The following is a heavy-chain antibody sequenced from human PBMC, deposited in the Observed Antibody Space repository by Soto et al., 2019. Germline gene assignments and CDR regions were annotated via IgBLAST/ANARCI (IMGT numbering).Heavy chain of an antibody. J-gene: IGHJ6*03. CDR1: GYTFTSYA. CDR3: ARGGYYDYVHYFYSVDV. D-gene: IGHD5-12*01. V-gene: IGHV1-3*01. Sequence: QVQLVQSGAEVKKPGASVKVSCKASGYTFTSYAMHWVRQAPGQRLEWMGWINAGNGNTKYSQKFQGRVTITRATTASTAYMELSSLRSEDTAVYYCARGGYYDYVHYFYSVDVWGKGTTVTVS. CDR2: INAGNGNT.